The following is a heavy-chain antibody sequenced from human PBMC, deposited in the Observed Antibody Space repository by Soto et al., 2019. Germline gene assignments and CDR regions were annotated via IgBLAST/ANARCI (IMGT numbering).Heavy chain of an antibody. D-gene: IGHD2-15*01. Sequence: EVYLLDSGGGLVQPGGSLRVCWVASRFTFDNYVMSWVRQAPGKGLEWVSSISDSGGSTYYADSVKGRFTISRDNSKNTLHLQMNSLRAEDTAVYYCTKGWLDYWGQGTLVTVSS. J-gene: IGHJ4*02. V-gene: IGHV3-23*01. CDR3: TKGWLDY. CDR1: RFTFDNYV. CDR2: ISDSGGST.